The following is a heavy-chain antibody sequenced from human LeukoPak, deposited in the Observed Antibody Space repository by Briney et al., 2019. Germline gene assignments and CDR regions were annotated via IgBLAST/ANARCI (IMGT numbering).Heavy chain of an antibody. CDR2: ISSSSSYI. CDR1: GFTFSSYS. J-gene: IGHJ4*02. V-gene: IGHV3-21*01. Sequence: GGSLRLSCAASGFTFSSYSMNWVRQAPGKGLEWVSSISSSSSYIYYADSVKGRFTISRDNAKNSLYLQMNSLRAEDTAVYYCARASLATITGFDYWGQGTLVTVSS. CDR3: ARASLATITGFDY. D-gene: IGHD5-24*01.